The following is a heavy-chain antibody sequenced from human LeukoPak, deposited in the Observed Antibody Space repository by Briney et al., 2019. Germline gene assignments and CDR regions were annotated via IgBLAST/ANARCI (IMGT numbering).Heavy chain of an antibody. CDR1: GGSFSGYY. J-gene: IGHJ4*02. D-gene: IGHD4-23*01. CDR3: ARGPRWIDY. Sequence: PSETLSLTCAVYGGSFSGYYWSWIRQPPEKGLEWIGEINHSGSTNYNPSLKSRVTISVDTSKNQFSLKLSSVTAADTAVYYCARGPRWIDYWGQGTLVTVSS. CDR2: INHSGST. V-gene: IGHV4-34*01.